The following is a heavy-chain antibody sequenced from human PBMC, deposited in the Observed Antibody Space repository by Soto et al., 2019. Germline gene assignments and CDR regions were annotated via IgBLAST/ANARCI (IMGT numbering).Heavy chain of an antibody. J-gene: IGHJ5*02. Sequence: QVQLVESGGGVVQPGGSLILSCSASRFTLSNCGMHWVRQAPGRGLEWVAMISYDGNEKHYIDPVKGRFTISRDDSKNTLYLQMNSLRPEDTAVYYCAKDLYTSGWYNYFDPWGQGTLVTVSS. CDR1: RFTLSNCG. CDR3: AKDLYTSGWYNYFDP. V-gene: IGHV3-30*18. CDR2: ISYDGNEK. D-gene: IGHD6-19*01.